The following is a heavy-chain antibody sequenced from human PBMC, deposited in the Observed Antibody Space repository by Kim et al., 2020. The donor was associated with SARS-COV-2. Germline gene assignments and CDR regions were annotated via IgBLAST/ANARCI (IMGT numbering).Heavy chain of an antibody. Sequence: GGSLRLSCGASGFTFSSDAMSWVRQAPGKGLEWVSAISGSGGRTYYADSAKGRFTISRDQSKNTVSPQMNSLRADDTALYYCAADLGSAYGDQLDYWGQG. V-gene: IGHV3-23*01. D-gene: IGHD4-17*01. CDR2: ISGSGGRT. CDR3: AADLGSAYGDQLDY. CDR1: GFTFSSDA. J-gene: IGHJ4*02.